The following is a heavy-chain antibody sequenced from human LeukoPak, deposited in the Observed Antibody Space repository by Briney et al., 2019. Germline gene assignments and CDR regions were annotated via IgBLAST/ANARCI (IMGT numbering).Heavy chain of an antibody. CDR2: ISGSGGST. CDR3: AKDLRGAAAVTLGDY. Sequence: GGSLRLSCAASGFTFSSYAMSWVPQAPGEGRECVSAISGSGGSTYYADSVKGRFTISRDNSKNTLYLQMHSLSAEDTSVYYCAKDLRGAAAVTLGDYWGQGTLVTVSS. D-gene: IGHD6-13*01. V-gene: IGHV3-23*01. CDR1: GFTFSSYA. J-gene: IGHJ4*02.